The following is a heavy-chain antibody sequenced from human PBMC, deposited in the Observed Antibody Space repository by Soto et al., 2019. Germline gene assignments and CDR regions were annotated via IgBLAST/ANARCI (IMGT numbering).Heavy chain of an antibody. CDR2: INPSGGST. CDR3: ARDKLYYDFWSGYPGNAFDI. D-gene: IGHD3-3*01. Sequence: ASVKASCKASGYTFTSYYMHWVRQAPGQGLEWMGIINPSGGSTSYAQKFQGRVTMTRDTSTSTVYMELSSLRSEDTAVYYCARDKLYYDFWSGYPGNAFDIWGQGTMVTVSS. J-gene: IGHJ3*02. CDR1: GYTFTSYY. V-gene: IGHV1-46*01.